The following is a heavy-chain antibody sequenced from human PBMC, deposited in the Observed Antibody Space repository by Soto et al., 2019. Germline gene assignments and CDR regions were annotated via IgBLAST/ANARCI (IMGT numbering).Heavy chain of an antibody. CDR3: ARTSRFDS. J-gene: IGHJ4*02. CDR1: GGSFRDYY. D-gene: IGHD6-6*01. CDR2: INHSGST. Sequence: PSETLSLTCAVNGGSFRDYYWSWVRQPPGKGLEWIGQINHSGSTNYNPSLKSRVTISVDTSKNQFSLKLSSVTAADTAVYYCARTSRFDSWGQGTLVTVSS. V-gene: IGHV4-34*01.